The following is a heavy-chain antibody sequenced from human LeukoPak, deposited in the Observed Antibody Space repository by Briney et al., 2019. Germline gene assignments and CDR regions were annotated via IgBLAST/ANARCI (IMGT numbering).Heavy chain of an antibody. J-gene: IGHJ6*03. D-gene: IGHD6-6*01. CDR3: AREIRGSGRSSRAYYYSYYMDV. Sequence: NPSETLSLTCTVSGGSISGGSYYWSWIRQPAGKGLEWIGRIYTSGSTNYNPSLKSRVTISVDTSKNQFSLKLSSVTAADTAVYYCAREIRGSGRSSRAYYYSYYMDVWGKGTTVTVSS. CDR2: IYTSGST. CDR1: GGSISGGSYY. V-gene: IGHV4-61*02.